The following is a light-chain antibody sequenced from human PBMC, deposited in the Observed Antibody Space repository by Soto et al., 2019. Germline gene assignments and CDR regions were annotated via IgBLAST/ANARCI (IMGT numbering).Light chain of an antibody. J-gene: IGKJ3*01. CDR3: QQYDNLPPFT. Sequence: DIQMTQSPSSLSASVGDRVTITCQASQDISNYLNWYQQKPGKAPKLLIYDASNLETGVPSRFXGTGYGTDFTFTTSSLQPEDIATYYCQQYDNLPPFTFGPGTNVDIK. CDR2: DAS. CDR1: QDISNY. V-gene: IGKV1-33*01.